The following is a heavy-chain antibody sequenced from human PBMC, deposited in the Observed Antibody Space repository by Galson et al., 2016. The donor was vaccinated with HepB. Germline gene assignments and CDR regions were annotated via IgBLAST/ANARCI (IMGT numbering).Heavy chain of an antibody. Sequence: PALVKPTQTLTLTCSFSGFSLNSSGVGLGWFRQPPGKALEWLALVYWDDDNRYSPSLKSRLTTTKDTSRNQVVLTMTTMDPVDTATYYCAHRPRKSFLDFGCGCFAPWGQGNLVTVSS. D-gene: IGHD4-17*01. J-gene: IGHJ5*02. CDR1: GFSLNSSGVG. V-gene: IGHV2-5*02. CDR3: AHRPRKSFLDFGCGCFAP. CDR2: VYWDDDN.